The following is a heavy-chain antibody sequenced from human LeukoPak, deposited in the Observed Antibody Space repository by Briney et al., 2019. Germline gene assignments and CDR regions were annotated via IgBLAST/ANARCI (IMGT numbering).Heavy chain of an antibody. CDR1: GYTFTGYY. Sequence: ASVKVSCKASGYTFTGYYIHWVRQAPGQGLEWMGWINTNTGNPTYAQGFTGRFVFSLDTSVSTAYLQISSLKAEDTAVYYCARSPEIYDFWSALKNPRRYYFDYWGQGTLVTVSS. D-gene: IGHD3-3*01. J-gene: IGHJ4*02. V-gene: IGHV7-4-1*02. CDR3: ARSPEIYDFWSALKNPRRYYFDY. CDR2: INTNTGNP.